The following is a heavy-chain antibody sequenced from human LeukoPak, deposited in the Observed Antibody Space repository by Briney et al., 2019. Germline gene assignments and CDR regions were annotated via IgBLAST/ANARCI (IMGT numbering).Heavy chain of an antibody. J-gene: IGHJ4*02. CDR3: AKDQEWELIKAFDY. CDR1: GFTFSSYG. V-gene: IGHV3-30*02. CDR2: IRYDGSNK. D-gene: IGHD1-26*01. Sequence: GGSLRLSCAASGFTFSSYGMHWVRQAPGKGLEWVAFIRYDGSNKYYADSVKGRFTISRDNSKNTLYLQMNSLRAEDTAVYYCAKDQEWELIKAFDYWGQGTLVTVSS.